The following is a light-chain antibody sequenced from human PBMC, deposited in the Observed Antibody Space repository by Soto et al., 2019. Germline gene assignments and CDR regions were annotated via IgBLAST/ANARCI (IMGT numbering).Light chain of an antibody. CDR1: QSVNSNF. V-gene: IGKV3-20*01. J-gene: IGKJ1*01. CDR3: QQYGNSPRT. CDR2: GAS. Sequence: DIVLTQSPGTLSLSPGERATLSCRASQSVNSNFLAWYQQKPGQAPRLLISGASNRATGILNRFSGSAYGTYSTLSSSMLDPDDVAVYYCQQYGNSPRTCGEGTKVEL.